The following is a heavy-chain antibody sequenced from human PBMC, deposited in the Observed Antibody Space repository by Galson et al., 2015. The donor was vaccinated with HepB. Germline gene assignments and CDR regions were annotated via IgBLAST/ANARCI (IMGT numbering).Heavy chain of an antibody. CDR3: ARDGVGLRGAFDI. CDR2: IIPIFGTA. J-gene: IGHJ3*02. V-gene: IGHV1-69*13. D-gene: IGHD5-12*01. Sequence: SVKVSCKASGGTFSSYAISWVRQAPGQGLEWMGGIIPIFGTANYAQKFQGRVTITADESTSTAYMELSSLRSEDTAVYYCARDGVGLRGAFDIWGQGTMVTVSS. CDR1: GGTFSSYA.